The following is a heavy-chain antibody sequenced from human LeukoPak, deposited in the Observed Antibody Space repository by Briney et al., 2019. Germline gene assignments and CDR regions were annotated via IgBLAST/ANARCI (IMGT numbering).Heavy chain of an antibody. CDR3: AKWDLRRMATIIHYGMDV. Sequence: GGSLRLSCAASGFRFDAHAMSWVRQAPGKGLEWVSGFSESFSASGGSTYSADSVKGRFTISRDNSKNTLYLQMNSLRAEDTAVYYCAKWDLRRMATIIHYGMDVWGQGTRSPSP. D-gene: IGHD5-24*01. CDR2: FSESFSASGGST. J-gene: IGHJ6*02. CDR1: GFRFDAHA. V-gene: IGHV3-23*01.